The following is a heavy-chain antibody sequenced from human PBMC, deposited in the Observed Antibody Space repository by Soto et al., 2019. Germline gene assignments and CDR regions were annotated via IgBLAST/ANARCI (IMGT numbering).Heavy chain of an antibody. CDR1: GGSISSHY. Sequence: SETLSLTCTVSGGSISSHYWSWIRQPPGQGLEWIGYIYYSGSTNYNPSLKSRVTISVDTSKNQFSLRLSSVTAADTAVYYCARQLYTAMVKANAFDIWGQGTMVTVSS. CDR3: ARQLYTAMVKANAFDI. V-gene: IGHV4-59*11. CDR2: IYYSGST. D-gene: IGHD5-18*01. J-gene: IGHJ3*02.